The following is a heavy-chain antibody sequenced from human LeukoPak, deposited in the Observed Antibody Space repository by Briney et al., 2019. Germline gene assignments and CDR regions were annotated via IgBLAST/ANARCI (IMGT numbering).Heavy chain of an antibody. Sequence: GGSLRLSCAASGFTFSGSWMSWVRQAPGKGLEWVASINQDGGERYSLDSVKGRFTISRDNTKSSLYLQMNSLRAEDTAMYYCARYRHLYYWGQGTLVTVSS. D-gene: IGHD3-16*01. CDR2: INQDGGER. V-gene: IGHV3-7*01. CDR3: ARYRHLYY. J-gene: IGHJ4*02. CDR1: GFTFSGSW.